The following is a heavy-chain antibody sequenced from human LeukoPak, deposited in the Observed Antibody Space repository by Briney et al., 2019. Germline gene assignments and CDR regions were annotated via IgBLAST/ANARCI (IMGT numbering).Heavy chain of an antibody. Sequence: GGSLRLSCAASGFTFSNYSMNWVRQAPGKGLEWVSSISSSSSYIYYADSVKGRFTISRDNAKNSLYLQMNSLSAEDTAVYYCARMASSGWFFDYWGQGTLVTVSS. CDR1: GFTFSNYS. V-gene: IGHV3-21*01. CDR2: ISSSSSYI. CDR3: ARMASSGWFFDY. J-gene: IGHJ4*02. D-gene: IGHD6-19*01.